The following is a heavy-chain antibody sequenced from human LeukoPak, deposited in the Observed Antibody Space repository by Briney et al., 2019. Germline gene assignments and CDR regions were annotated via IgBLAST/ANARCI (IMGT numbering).Heavy chain of an antibody. Sequence: GESLQISCQGSGYSFTSYWIGWVRQMPGKGLEWMGIIYPGDSDTRYSPSFQGQVTISADKSISTAYLQWSSLKASDTAMYYCARRQLLFPYYMDVWGKGTTVTVSS. CDR1: GYSFTSYW. D-gene: IGHD2-2*01. CDR2: IYPGDSDT. V-gene: IGHV5-51*01. J-gene: IGHJ6*03. CDR3: ARRQLLFPYYMDV.